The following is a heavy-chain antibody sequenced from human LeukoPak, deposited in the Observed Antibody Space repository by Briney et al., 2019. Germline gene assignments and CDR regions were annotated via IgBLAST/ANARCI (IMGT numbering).Heavy chain of an antibody. CDR1: GGSISSSSYY. V-gene: IGHV4-39*01. J-gene: IGHJ3*02. Sequence: SETLSLTCTVSGGSISSSSYYWGWIRQPPGKGLEWIGEIYHSGSTNYNPSLKSRLTISVDKSKNQFSLKLTSVTAADTAVFYCARHKTGARAFDIWGQGTMVTVSS. CDR3: ARHKTGARAFDI. D-gene: IGHD3-10*01. CDR2: IYHSGST.